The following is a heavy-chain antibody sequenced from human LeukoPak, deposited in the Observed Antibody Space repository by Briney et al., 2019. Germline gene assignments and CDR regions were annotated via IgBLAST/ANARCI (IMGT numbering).Heavy chain of an antibody. CDR3: AREWQGGIAAAGTRIEGDY. J-gene: IGHJ4*02. V-gene: IGHV3-7*01. CDR1: GFSVSGYW. Sequence: PGGSLRLSCAVSGFSVSGYWMTWVRRAPGKGLEWVANIKQDGSEKNYVDSVKGRFTISRDNAENSLFLQMNSLRVEDTAVYYCAREWQGGIAAAGTRIEGDYWGRGTLVAVSS. CDR2: IKQDGSEK. D-gene: IGHD6-13*01.